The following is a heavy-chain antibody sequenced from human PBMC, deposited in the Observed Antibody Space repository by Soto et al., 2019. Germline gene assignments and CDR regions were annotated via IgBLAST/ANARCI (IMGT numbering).Heavy chain of an antibody. Sequence: QMHLVQSGPEVKRPGTALKVSCKASGFTFSSSAVQWVRQARGQRLEWIGWVVLGNGNTNYAQKFQERVTITRDMSTSTAYMEVRSRTFEDTAVYYCATRIGNIGWYWLDTWGQGTLVTVSS. CDR2: VVLGNGNT. D-gene: IGHD6-19*01. V-gene: IGHV1-58*01. CDR1: GFTFSSSA. J-gene: IGHJ5*02. CDR3: ATRIGNIGWYWLDT.